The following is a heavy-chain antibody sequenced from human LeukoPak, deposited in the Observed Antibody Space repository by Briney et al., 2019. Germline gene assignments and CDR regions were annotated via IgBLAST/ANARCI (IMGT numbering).Heavy chain of an antibody. V-gene: IGHV3-21*01. Sequence: GGSLRLSCAASGFTFSRYSMNWVRQAPGKGLEWVSSISSSSNYIYYADSVKGRFTISRDNAKNSLYLQMDSLRAEDTAVYYCARDKRQERWPDYWGQGTLVTVSS. CDR1: GFTFSRYS. CDR3: ARDKRQERWPDY. D-gene: IGHD5-24*01. J-gene: IGHJ4*02. CDR2: ISSSSNYI.